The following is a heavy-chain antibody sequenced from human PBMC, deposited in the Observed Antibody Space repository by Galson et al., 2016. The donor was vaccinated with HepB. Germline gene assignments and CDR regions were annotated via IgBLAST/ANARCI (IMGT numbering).Heavy chain of an antibody. CDR3: ARRFDS. CDR1: GFTFSTYG. CDR2: ITGGSTAI. J-gene: IGHJ4*02. V-gene: IGHV3-48*02. Sequence: SLRLSCAASGFTFSTYGMNWVRQAPGKGLEWVSYITGGSTAIYYADSVKGRFTISRDDANNSLYLQMNSLRDEDTAVYYCARRFDSWGQGTLVTVSS.